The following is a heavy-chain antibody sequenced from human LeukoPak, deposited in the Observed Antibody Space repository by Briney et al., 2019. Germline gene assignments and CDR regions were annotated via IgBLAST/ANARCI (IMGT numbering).Heavy chain of an antibody. CDR1: GFTFSSYS. V-gene: IGHV3-21*01. Sequence: GGSLRLSCAASGFTFSSYSMNWVRQAPGKGLEWVSSISSSSSYIYYADSVKGRFTISRDNAKNSLYLQMNSLRAEDTAVYYCARAKDSSGWYGGAFDIWGQGTMVTVSS. D-gene: IGHD6-19*01. CDR3: ARAKDSSGWYGGAFDI. J-gene: IGHJ3*02. CDR2: ISSSSSYI.